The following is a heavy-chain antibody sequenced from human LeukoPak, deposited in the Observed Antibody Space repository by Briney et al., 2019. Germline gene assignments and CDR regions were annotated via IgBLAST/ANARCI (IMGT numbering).Heavy chain of an antibody. CDR2: ISYDGNNK. J-gene: IGHJ4*02. CDR3: AKDMGGQQLANFDY. D-gene: IGHD6-13*01. Sequence: GMSLRLSCAASGFTFNNYGMHWVRQTPGKGPEWVAVISYDGNNKYYADSVKGRFAISRDSSKNTLYLQMNSLRAEDTAVYYCAKDMGGQQLANFDYWGQGTLVTVSS. CDR1: GFTFNNYG. V-gene: IGHV3-30*18.